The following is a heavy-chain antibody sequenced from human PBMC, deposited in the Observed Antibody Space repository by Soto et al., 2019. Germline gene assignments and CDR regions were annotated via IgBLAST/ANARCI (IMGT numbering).Heavy chain of an antibody. CDR2: TSASGGNT. CDR1: GFTFSNYA. J-gene: IGHJ6*02. V-gene: IGHV3-23*01. CDR3: AYTVVRRPRNYYYGMDI. D-gene: IGHD2-15*01. Sequence: QTGGSLRLSCAASGFTFSNYAMSWVRQAPGKGLEWVSGTSASGGNTYYADSVKGRFTISRDNSKNTLYLQMNSLRAEDTAKYYCAYTVVRRPRNYYYGMDIWGQGTTVTVSS.